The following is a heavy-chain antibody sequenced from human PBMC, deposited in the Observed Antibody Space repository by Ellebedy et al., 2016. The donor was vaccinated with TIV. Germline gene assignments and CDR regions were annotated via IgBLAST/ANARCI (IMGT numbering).Heavy chain of an antibody. CDR3: ASGPNQYYFDY. CDR1: GGSISSGGYY. CDR2: IYYTGST. Sequence: MPSETLSLTCAVSGGSISSGGYYWSWIRQPPGKGLEWIGYIYYTGSTNYNPSLKSRVTISVDTSKNQFSLKLSSVTAADTAVYYCASGPNQYYFDYWGQGTLVTVSS. J-gene: IGHJ4*02. V-gene: IGHV4-61*08.